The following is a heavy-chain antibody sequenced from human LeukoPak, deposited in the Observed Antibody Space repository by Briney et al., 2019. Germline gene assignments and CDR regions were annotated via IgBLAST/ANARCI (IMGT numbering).Heavy chain of an antibody. Sequence: PGGSLRLSCAASGFTFSSYWMSWVRQAPGKGLEWVANIKQDGSEKYYVDSVKGRFTISRDDAKNSLYLQMNSLRAEDTAVYYCARDTMVRGAIKFDYWGQGTLVTVSS. J-gene: IGHJ4*02. D-gene: IGHD3-10*01. CDR1: GFTFSSYW. V-gene: IGHV3-7*01. CDR2: IKQDGSEK. CDR3: ARDTMVRGAIKFDY.